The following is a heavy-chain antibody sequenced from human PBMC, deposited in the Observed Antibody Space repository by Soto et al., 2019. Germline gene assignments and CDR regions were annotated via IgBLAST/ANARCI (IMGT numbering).Heavy chain of an antibody. CDR1: GGSISSYY. Sequence: SETLSLTCTVSGGSISSYYWSWIRQPPGKGLEWIGYIYYSGSTNYNPSLKSRVTISVDTSKNQFSLKLSSVTAADTAVYYCARGGYSGYGHYYYYYMDVWGKGTTVTVSS. J-gene: IGHJ6*03. V-gene: IGHV4-59*01. D-gene: IGHD5-12*01. CDR2: IYYSGST. CDR3: ARGGYSGYGHYYYYYMDV.